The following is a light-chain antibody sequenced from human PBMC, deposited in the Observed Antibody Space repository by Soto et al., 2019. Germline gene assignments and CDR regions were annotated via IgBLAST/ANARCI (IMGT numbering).Light chain of an antibody. CDR3: ISYTSSSTSYV. V-gene: IGLV2-14*03. Sequence: QSALTQPASVSGSPGQSITISCTGTSSDIGDSKYVFWYQQHPAKAPKLVIYDVSNRPSGVSNRFSGSKSANTASLTISGLQADDEADYYCISYTSSSTSYVFGTGTKLTVL. CDR2: DVS. CDR1: SSDIGDSKY. J-gene: IGLJ1*01.